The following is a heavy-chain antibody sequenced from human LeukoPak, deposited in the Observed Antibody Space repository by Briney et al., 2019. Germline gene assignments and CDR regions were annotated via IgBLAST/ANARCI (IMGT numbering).Heavy chain of an antibody. J-gene: IGHJ4*02. D-gene: IGHD4/OR15-4a*01. V-gene: IGHV3-48*03. Sequence: GGSLRLSCAASGFDFNIYEMIWVRQALGKEPEWISYISSSGSLVYYADSVKGRFTVSRDNAQKSLFLQMNGLRVEDTAMYYCARDSLHNYGGTGYGYYFDYWGQGTPVTVSS. CDR1: GFDFNIYE. CDR3: ARDSLHNYGGTGYGYYFDY. CDR2: ISSSGSLV.